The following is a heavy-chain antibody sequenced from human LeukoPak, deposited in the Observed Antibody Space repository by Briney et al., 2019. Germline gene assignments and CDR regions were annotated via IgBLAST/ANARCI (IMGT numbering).Heavy chain of an antibody. CDR2: IYYSGRT. V-gene: IGHV4-39*01. J-gene: IGHJ3*02. CDR1: GGSISSSTYY. Sequence: SETLSLTCTVSGGSISSSTYYWGWIRQPPGTGLEWLGSIYYSGRTYYNPSLKSRVTISVDTSKNLFSLKVSSVTAADTAVYYCARPDQRGYSYGYSAFDIWGQGTMVTVSS. CDR3: ARPDQRGYSYGYSAFDI. D-gene: IGHD5-18*01.